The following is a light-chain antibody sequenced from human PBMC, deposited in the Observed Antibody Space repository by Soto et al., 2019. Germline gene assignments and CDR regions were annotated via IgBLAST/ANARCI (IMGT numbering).Light chain of an antibody. Sequence: EIVLTQSPGTLSLSPGEGGTLSCRASQSVTSNYIAWNQQKPGQAPRLLILGASSRATGIPDRFSGSGSGTDFTLTISRLDPEDFAVYYCQQYGSSPTFGPGTKVDIK. CDR2: GAS. J-gene: IGKJ3*01. CDR1: QSVTSNY. V-gene: IGKV3-20*01. CDR3: QQYGSSPT.